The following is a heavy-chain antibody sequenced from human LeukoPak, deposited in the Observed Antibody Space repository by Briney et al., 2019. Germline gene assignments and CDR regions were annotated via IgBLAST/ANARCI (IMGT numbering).Heavy chain of an antibody. D-gene: IGHD3-22*01. CDR3: AKDRATMIELDY. CDR2: MNPNSGNT. V-gene: IGHV1-8*01. Sequence: ASVKVSCKASGYTFTSYDINWVRQATGQGLEWMGWMNPNSGNTGYAQKLQGRVTMTRNTSISTVYLELSSLRSEDTAVYYCAKDRATMIELDYWGQGTLVTVSS. J-gene: IGHJ4*02. CDR1: GYTFTSYD.